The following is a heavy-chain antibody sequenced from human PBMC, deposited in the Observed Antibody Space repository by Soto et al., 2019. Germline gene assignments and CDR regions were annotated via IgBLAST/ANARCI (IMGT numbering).Heavy chain of an antibody. V-gene: IGHV3-9*01. J-gene: IGHJ6*03. CDR1: GFNFNDHG. Sequence: EVQLVESGGGLVQPGRSLRLSYIASGFNFNDHGMHWVRHAPGKGLEWVSGITWHSDGMGYADSVKGRFTISRDNAKNSLYLQMNSLRVEDTALYYCAKEDSGFSGYMDVWGKGTTVTVSS. CDR3: AKEDSGFSGYMDV. D-gene: IGHD3-10*01. CDR2: ITWHSDGM.